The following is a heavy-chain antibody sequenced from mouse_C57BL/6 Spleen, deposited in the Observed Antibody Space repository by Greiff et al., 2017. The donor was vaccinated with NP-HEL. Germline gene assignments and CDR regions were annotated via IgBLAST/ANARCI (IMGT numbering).Heavy chain of an antibody. Sequence: QVQLQQPGAELVRPGTSVKLSCKASGYTFTSYWMHWVKQRPGQGLEWIGVIDPSDSYTNYNQKFKGKATLTVDTSSSTAYMQLSSLTSEDSAVYYCARSYDGYYVLFAYWGQGTLVTVSA. CDR2: IDPSDSYT. CDR1: GYTFTSYW. CDR3: ARSYDGYYVLFAY. J-gene: IGHJ3*01. V-gene: IGHV1-59*01. D-gene: IGHD2-3*01.